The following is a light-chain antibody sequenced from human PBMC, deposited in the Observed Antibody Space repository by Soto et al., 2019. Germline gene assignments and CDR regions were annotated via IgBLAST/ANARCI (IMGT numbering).Light chain of an antibody. J-gene: IGKJ1*01. CDR3: QQYYKLRT. CDR2: GAS. CDR1: QDISTY. V-gene: IGKV1-8*01. Sequence: AIRMTQSPSSLSACAGDRVTITCRASQDISTYLAWYQQKPGKAPNLLIFGASTLQSGGPSRFSGSGAGTDFTLTISSLQSEDSATYYCQQYYKLRTFGQGTKVEVK.